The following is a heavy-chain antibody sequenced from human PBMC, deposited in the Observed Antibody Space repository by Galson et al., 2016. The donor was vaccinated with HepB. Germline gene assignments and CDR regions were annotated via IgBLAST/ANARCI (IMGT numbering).Heavy chain of an antibody. CDR2: INHYGIET. V-gene: IGHV3-7*01. CDR1: GFMFSKYW. J-gene: IGHJ4*02. D-gene: IGHD1-26*01. Sequence: SLRLSCAASGFMFSKYWMSWVRQAPGKGLEWVATINHYGIETYYVESVKGRFTISRDNAKNSLYLQMNSLRDEDTAVYYCARDPWVDYWGQGTLVTVSS. CDR3: ARDPWVDY.